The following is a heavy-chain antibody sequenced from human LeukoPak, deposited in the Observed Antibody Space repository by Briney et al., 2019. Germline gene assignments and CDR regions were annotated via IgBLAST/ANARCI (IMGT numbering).Heavy chain of an antibody. Sequence: ASVKVSCKASGYTFTSYGISWVRQAPGQGLEWMGWISAYNGNTNYAQKLQGRVTMTTDTSTSTAYTELRSLRSDDTAVYYCARDVGIQLWPQDYWGQGTLVTVSS. CDR1: GYTFTSYG. V-gene: IGHV1-18*01. J-gene: IGHJ4*02. CDR2: ISAYNGNT. CDR3: ARDVGIQLWPQDY. D-gene: IGHD5-18*01.